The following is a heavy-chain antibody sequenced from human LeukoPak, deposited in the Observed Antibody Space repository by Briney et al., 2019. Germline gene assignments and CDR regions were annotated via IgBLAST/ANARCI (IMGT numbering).Heavy chain of an antibody. CDR2: LIPILGIE. CDR1: GGTFSSYA. V-gene: IGHV1-69*04. Sequence: GASVKLFCNVSGGTFSSYALIWVRQARGQGFEWRGRLIPILGIEIYAQKLQGRVTIPGDNSTSTPYRELRSLRSEDRGVYYCARTPRPDYDILTGSWRGYYYYGMDVWGQGTTVTVSS. D-gene: IGHD3-9*01. J-gene: IGHJ6*02. CDR3: ARTPRPDYDILTGSWRGYYYYGMDV.